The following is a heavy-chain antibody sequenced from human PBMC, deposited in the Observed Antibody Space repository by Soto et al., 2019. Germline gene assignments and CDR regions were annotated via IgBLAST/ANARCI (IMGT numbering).Heavy chain of an antibody. CDR1: GFIFSSNW. D-gene: IGHD2-15*01. J-gene: IGHJ3*01. CDR3: ARGACSGGSCPGGAFDF. Sequence: GVSLRLSCAASGFIFSSNWTQWGRPAPGKGLVWVSRIKSDGSSTSYADSVKGRITISRDNAKNTLYLQMNSLRAEDTAVYYCARGACSGGSCPGGAFDFWGQGTMVTVSS. V-gene: IGHV3-74*01. CDR2: IKSDGSST.